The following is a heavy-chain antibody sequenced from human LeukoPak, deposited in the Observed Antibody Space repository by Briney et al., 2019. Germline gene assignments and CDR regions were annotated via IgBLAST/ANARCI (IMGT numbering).Heavy chain of an antibody. Sequence: SETLSLTCTVSGGSISSNTYYWGWIRQPPGKGLEWIGSIYYSGSTYYNPSLKSRVTISVDTSKNQFSLKLSSVTAADTAVYYCARDYQGGYGDKTVDYWGQGTLVTVSS. J-gene: IGHJ4*02. D-gene: IGHD5-18*01. CDR1: GGSISSNTYY. V-gene: IGHV4-39*07. CDR3: ARDYQGGYGDKTVDY. CDR2: IYYSGST.